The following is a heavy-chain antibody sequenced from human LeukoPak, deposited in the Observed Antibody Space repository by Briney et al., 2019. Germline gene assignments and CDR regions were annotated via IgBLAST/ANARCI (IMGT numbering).Heavy chain of an antibody. J-gene: IGHJ4*02. D-gene: IGHD6-19*01. CDR1: GGSISTYY. Sequence: PSETLSLTCTVSGGSISTYYWSWIRQPPGKGLEWIGYIYYSGSTKYNPSLKSRVTISVDTSKIQFSLKLSSVTAADTAVYYCAGGGWYYDCWGQGTLVTVSS. V-gene: IGHV4-59*01. CDR3: AGGGWYYDC. CDR2: IYYSGST.